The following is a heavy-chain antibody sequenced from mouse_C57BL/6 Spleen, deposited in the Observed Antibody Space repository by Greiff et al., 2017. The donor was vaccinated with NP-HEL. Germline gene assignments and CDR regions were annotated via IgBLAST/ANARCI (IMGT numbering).Heavy chain of an antibody. J-gene: IGHJ2*01. CDR3: GRKAIYYGSSTDYFDY. D-gene: IGHD1-1*01. Sequence: EVQLQQSGPELVKPGASLKMSCKASGYTFTDYNMHWVKQSIGKSLEWMGYIIPNNGGTSYNQQFKRKATWTGNKSSSTAYMELSRLTSEDSAVYYCGRKAIYYGSSTDYFDYWGQGTTLTVSS. CDR1: GYTFTDYN. V-gene: IGHV1-22*01. CDR2: IIPNNGGT.